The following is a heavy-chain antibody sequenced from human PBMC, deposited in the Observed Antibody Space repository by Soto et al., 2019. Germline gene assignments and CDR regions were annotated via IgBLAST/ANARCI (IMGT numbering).Heavy chain of an antibody. V-gene: IGHV3-48*02. CDR1: GFTFSSYS. J-gene: IGHJ6*02. CDR2: ISSSSSTI. D-gene: IGHD3-3*01. Sequence: PGGSLRLSCAASGFTFSSYSMNWVRQAPGKGLEWVSYISSSSSTIYYADSVKGRFTISRDNAKNSLYLQMNSLRDEDTAVYYCARDVYYDFWSGYYGTYYYYGLDVWGQGTTVTVSS. CDR3: ARDVYYDFWSGYYGTYYYYGLDV.